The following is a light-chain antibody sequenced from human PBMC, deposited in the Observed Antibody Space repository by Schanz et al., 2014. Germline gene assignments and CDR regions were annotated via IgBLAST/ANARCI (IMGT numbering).Light chain of an antibody. CDR1: GSDIGAYNR. J-gene: IGLJ3*02. Sequence: QSALTQPRSVSGSPGQSVTISCTGTGSDIGAYNRVSWYRQPPGSAPQVILYEVTNRPSGVPDRFSGSKSGNTASLTISGLQAEDEADYYCSSYTSSSPWVFGGGTKLTVL. V-gene: IGLV2-18*02. CDR3: SSYTSSSPWV. CDR2: EVT.